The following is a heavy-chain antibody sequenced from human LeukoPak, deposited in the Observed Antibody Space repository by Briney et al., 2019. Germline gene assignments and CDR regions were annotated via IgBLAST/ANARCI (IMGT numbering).Heavy chain of an antibody. V-gene: IGHV3-30*04. D-gene: IGHD5-18*01. CDR2: IPYDGSNK. J-gene: IGHJ4*02. Sequence: GGSLRLSCAASGFIFSNYAIHWVRQAPGKGLEWVTVIPYDGSNKYYADSVKGRFTISRDNSKNTLYLQMNSLRAEDTAVYYCARAELYTAMVPNFDYWGQGTLVTVSS. CDR3: ARAELYTAMVPNFDY. CDR1: GFIFSNYA.